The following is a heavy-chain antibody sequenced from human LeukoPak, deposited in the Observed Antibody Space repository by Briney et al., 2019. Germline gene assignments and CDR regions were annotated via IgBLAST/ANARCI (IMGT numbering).Heavy chain of an antibody. CDR1: GFTFSSYG. CDR3: ARDGGVGGSYFEGAFDI. CDR2: IWYDGSNK. J-gene: IGHJ3*02. D-gene: IGHD1-26*01. Sequence: GGSLRPSCAASGFTFSSYGMHWVRQAPGKGLEWVAVIWYDGSNKYYADSVKGRFTTSRDNSKNTLYLQMNSLRAEDTAVYYCARDGGVGGSYFEGAFDIWGQGTMVTVSS. V-gene: IGHV3-33*01.